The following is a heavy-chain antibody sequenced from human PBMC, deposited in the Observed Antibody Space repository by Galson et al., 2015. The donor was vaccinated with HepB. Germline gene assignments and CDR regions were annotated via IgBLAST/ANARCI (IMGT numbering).Heavy chain of an antibody. CDR1: GFTFSSYA. CDR2: ISVNGGNT. CDR3: AKDLAVGATY. V-gene: IGHV3-23*01. D-gene: IGHD1-26*01. Sequence: SLRLSCAASGFTFSSYAMSWVRQAPGKGLEWVSTISVNGGNTYYADSVKGRFTISRDNSKNTLFLQMNSLRAEDTAVFYCAKDLAVGATYWSQGTLVTVSS. J-gene: IGHJ4*02.